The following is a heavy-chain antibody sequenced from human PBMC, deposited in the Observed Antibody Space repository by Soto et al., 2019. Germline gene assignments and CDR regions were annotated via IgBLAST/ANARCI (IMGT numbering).Heavy chain of an antibody. CDR2: ISGSGGST. D-gene: IGHD3-16*02. J-gene: IGHJ4*02. CDR1: GFTFSSYA. V-gene: IGHV3-23*01. Sequence: GGSLRLSCAASGFTFSSYAMSWVRQAPGKGLEWVSAISGSGGSTYYADSVKGRFTISRDNSKNTLYLQMNSLGAEDTAVYYCAKLGGSLDDYIWGSYRPQYYFDYWGQGTLVTVSS. CDR3: AKLGGSLDDYIWGSYRPQYYFDY.